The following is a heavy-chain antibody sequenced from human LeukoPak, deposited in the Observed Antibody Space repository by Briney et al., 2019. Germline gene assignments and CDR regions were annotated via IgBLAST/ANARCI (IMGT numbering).Heavy chain of an antibody. CDR3: AKKTTVTPWFDP. D-gene: IGHD4-11*01. CDR1: GFTFSSYA. Sequence: GGSLRLSCAASGFTFSSYAMSWVRQAPGKGLEWVSAISGGGGSTYYADSVKGRFTISRDNSKNTLYLQMNSLRAEDTAVYYCAKKTTVTPWFDPWGQGTLVTVSS. J-gene: IGHJ5*02. CDR2: ISGGGGST. V-gene: IGHV3-23*01.